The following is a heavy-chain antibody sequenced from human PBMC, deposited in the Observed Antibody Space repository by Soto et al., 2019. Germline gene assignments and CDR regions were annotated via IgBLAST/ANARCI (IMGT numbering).Heavy chain of an antibody. V-gene: IGHV4-30-4*01. CDR1: GGSISSGDYY. D-gene: IGHD6-6*01. Sequence: QVQLQESGPGLVKPSQTLSLTCTVSGGSISSGDYYWSWIRQPPGKGLEWIGYIYYSGSTYYNPCLESRVTISVDTSKNQFSLKLSSVTAADTAVYYCARERPDGARLDPWGQGTLVTVSS. J-gene: IGHJ5*02. CDR2: IYYSGST. CDR3: ARERPDGARLDP.